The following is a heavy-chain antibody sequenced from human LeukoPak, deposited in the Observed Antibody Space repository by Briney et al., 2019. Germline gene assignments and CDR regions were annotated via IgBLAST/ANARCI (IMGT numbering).Heavy chain of an antibody. CDR2: INHSGST. J-gene: IGHJ3*02. Sequence: SETLSLTCAVYGGSFSGYYWSWIRQPPGKGLERIGEINHSGSTNYNPSPKSRVTISVDTSKNQFSLKLSSVTAADTAVYYCARVPSIAAAGPHDAFDIWGQGTMVTVSS. CDR1: GGSFSGYY. V-gene: IGHV4-34*01. CDR3: ARVPSIAAAGPHDAFDI. D-gene: IGHD6-13*01.